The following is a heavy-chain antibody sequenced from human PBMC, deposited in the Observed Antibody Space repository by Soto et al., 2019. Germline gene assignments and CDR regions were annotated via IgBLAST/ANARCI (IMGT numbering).Heavy chain of an antibody. CDR2: IIPVFRSA. CDR3: ARSDWASDTCHLFYYFVVL. D-gene: IGHD1-26*01. Sequence: VQLVQSGAEVKKTVSSVKVSCKASGGTFNKFAFSWVRQAPGQGLEWLGGIIPVFRSANYAQRFLGRITITADEYKSTVYLYLNDLRSDDTAVYYCARSDWASDTCHLFYYFVVLGGLGTTVTVSS. J-gene: IGHJ6*02. V-gene: IGHV1-69*12. CDR1: GGTFNKFA.